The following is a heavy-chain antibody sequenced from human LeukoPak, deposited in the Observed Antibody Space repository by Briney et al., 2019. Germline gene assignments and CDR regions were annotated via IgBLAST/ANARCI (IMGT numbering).Heavy chain of an antibody. D-gene: IGHD2-15*01. J-gene: IGHJ5*01. CDR3: VKDYCHGGFCPFPFFDS. V-gene: IGHV3-23*01. Sequence: GGSLRLSCAVSGFTVSSHAMSWVRQASGKGLEWVSLIGGAGDTFYADSVKGRLVLSRDNSRNTVYLQMNSLRAEDTATYYCVKDYCHGGFCPFPFFDSWGQGTLVTVSS. CDR2: IGGAGDT. CDR1: GFTVSSHA.